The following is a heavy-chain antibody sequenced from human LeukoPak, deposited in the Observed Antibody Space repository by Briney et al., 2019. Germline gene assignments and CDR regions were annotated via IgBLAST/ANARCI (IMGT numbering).Heavy chain of an antibody. CDR1: GGSISSYY. Sequence: SETLSLTCTVSGGSISSYYWSWIRQPAGKGLEWIGRIHTSGSTNYNPSLKSRVTMSVDTSKNQFSLKLSSVTAADTAVYYCARGSVDTAMVDYWGQGTLVTVSS. V-gene: IGHV4-4*07. J-gene: IGHJ4*02. CDR2: IHTSGST. CDR3: ARGSVDTAMVDY. D-gene: IGHD5-18*01.